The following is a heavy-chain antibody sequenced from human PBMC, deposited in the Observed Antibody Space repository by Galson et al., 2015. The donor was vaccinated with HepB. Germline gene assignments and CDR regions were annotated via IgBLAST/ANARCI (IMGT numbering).Heavy chain of an antibody. CDR1: GFTFSTYS. CDR2: ITRDVSEV. CDR3: ARDFDHAFDY. J-gene: IGHJ4*02. V-gene: IGHV3-48*01. Sequence: SLRLSCAASGFTFSTYSMNWVRQAPGKGLEWISYITRDVSEVRYADSVKGRFTIARDNAKKSIYLQMDSLRAEDTAVYYCARDFDHAFDYWGQGTLVTVSS.